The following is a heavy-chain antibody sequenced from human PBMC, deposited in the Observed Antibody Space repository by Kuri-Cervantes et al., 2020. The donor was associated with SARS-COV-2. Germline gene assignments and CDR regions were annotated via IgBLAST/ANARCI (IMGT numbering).Heavy chain of an antibody. CDR2: MNPNSGNT. J-gene: IGHJ3*02. CDR3: AGTNVLRYFDWLIGNAFDI. CDR1: GYTFTSYD. Sequence: ASVKVSCKASGYTFTSYDINWVRQATGQGLEWMGWMNPNSGNTGYAQKFQGRVTMTRNTSISTAYMELSSLRSEDTAVYYCAGTNVLRYFDWLIGNAFDIWGQGTMVTVSS. D-gene: IGHD3-9*01. V-gene: IGHV1-8*01.